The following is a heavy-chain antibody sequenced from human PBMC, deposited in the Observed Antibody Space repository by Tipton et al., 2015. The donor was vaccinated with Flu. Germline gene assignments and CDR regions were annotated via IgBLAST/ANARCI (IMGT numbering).Heavy chain of an antibody. CDR3: AKDALPMAAAGNPDY. D-gene: IGHD6-13*01. J-gene: IGHJ4*02. CDR2: ISWNSGSI. Sequence: SLRLSCAASGFTFDDYAMHWVRQAPGKGLEWVSGISWNSGSIGYADSVKGRFTISRDNAKNSLYLQMNSLRAEDTALYYCAKDALPMAAAGNPDYWGQGTLVTVSS. CDR1: GFTFDDYA. V-gene: IGHV3-9*01.